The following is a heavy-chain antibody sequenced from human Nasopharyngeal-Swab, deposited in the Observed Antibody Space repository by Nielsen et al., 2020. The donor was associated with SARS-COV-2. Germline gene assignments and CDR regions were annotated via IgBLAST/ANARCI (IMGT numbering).Heavy chain of an antibody. CDR3: AKGGSAEWLAFSYYGMDV. J-gene: IGHJ6*02. V-gene: IGHV3-23*01. CDR1: GFTFSSYA. Sequence: EGSLRICCAASGFTFSSYAMRWVRQAPGKGLEWVSAISGSGGSTYYADSVKGRSTISRDNSKNTLYLQMNSLRAEDTAVYYCAKGGSAEWLAFSYYGMDVWGQGTTVTVSS. CDR2: ISGSGGST. D-gene: IGHD6-19*01.